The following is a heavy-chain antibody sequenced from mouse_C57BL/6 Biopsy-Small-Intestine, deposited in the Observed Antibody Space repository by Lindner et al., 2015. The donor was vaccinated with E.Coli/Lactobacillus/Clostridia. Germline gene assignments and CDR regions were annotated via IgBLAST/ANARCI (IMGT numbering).Heavy chain of an antibody. CDR1: GYTFTDYY. J-gene: IGHJ2*01. CDR2: ITPNNGDT. V-gene: IGHV1-18*01. Sequence: SVKVSCKASGYTFTDYYIHWARQAPGRGLEWMGRITPNNGDTFYAQKFQGRVTMTRDTSISTAYMELSGLKSDDTAVYYCARDGHRWNFDSWGRGALVTVSS. CDR3: ARDGHRWNFDS. D-gene: IGHD1-1*02.